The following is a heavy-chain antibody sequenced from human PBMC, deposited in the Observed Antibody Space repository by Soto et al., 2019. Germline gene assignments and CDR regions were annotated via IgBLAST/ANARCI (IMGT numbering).Heavy chain of an antibody. D-gene: IGHD3-16*01. CDR1: GFTFGDYA. Sequence: GGSLRLSCTTSGFTFGDYALSWVRQAPGKGLEWVGFIRRNAYGGTTDYAASVKGRFTISRDDSKSIAYLQMNSLRTEDTALYSCTRASSLDFDSWGQGTLVTVSS. CDR2: IRRNAYGGTT. J-gene: IGHJ4*02. V-gene: IGHV3-49*04. CDR3: TRASSLDFDS.